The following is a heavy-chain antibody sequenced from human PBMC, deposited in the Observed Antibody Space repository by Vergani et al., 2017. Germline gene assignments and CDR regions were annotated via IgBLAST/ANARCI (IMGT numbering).Heavy chain of an antibody. J-gene: IGHJ4*02. Sequence: QVQLQESGPGLVKPSQTLSLSRTVSGGPISSGDHYWSWIRQPPGKGLEWIGYIYYSGSTYYNPSLKSRITISIDTSKNQFSLKLSSVTAADTAVYYCARGSSGYPYWGQGTLVTVS. V-gene: IGHV4-30-4*08. CDR1: GGPISSGDHY. D-gene: IGHD3-22*01. CDR2: IYYSGST. CDR3: ARGSSGYPY.